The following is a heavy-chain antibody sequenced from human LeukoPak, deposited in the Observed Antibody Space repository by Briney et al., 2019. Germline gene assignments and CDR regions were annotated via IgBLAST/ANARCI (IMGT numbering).Heavy chain of an antibody. V-gene: IGHV1-46*01. J-gene: IGHJ5*02. CDR2: INPSGGST. CDR1: GYTFTSYY. D-gene: IGHD3-10*01. CDR3: AGGRVRGNWRFDP. Sequence: ASVKVSCKASGYTFTSYYMHWVRQASGQGLEWMGIINPSGGSTSYAQKFQGRVTMTRDTSTSTVYMELSSLRSEDTAVYYCAGGRVRGNWRFDPWGQGTLVTVSS.